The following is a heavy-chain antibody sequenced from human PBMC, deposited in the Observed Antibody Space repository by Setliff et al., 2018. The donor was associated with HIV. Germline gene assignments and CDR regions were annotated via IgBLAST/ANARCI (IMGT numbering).Heavy chain of an antibody. CDR2: IRSKAYGETT. CDR3: TRGLGGFDSTGYYPSGFDI. D-gene: IGHD3-22*01. Sequence: PGGSLRLSCEASGFRVTDTYMAWVRQAPGKGLEWVSFIRSKAYGETTEYAASVKGRFTISRDDSKSIAYLQMNSLKTEDTAVYYCTRGLGGFDSTGYYPSGFDIWGQGTMVTVSS. V-gene: IGHV3-49*04. CDR1: GFRVTDTY. J-gene: IGHJ3*02.